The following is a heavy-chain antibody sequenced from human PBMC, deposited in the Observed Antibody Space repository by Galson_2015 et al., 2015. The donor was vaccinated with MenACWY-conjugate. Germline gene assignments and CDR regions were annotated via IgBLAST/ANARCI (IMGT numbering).Heavy chain of an antibody. CDR2: IWYDGSNK. D-gene: IGHD6-13*01. Sequence: SLRLSCAASGLTFSKNGMHWVRQAPGKGLEWVAVIWYDGSNKFYADSVRGRLTISRDNSNNMVFLQMNSLRAEDTAVYYCASYPTWCSSPYYYMDVWGKGTTVTVSS. CDR3: ASYPTWCSSPYYYMDV. CDR1: GLTFSKNG. J-gene: IGHJ6*03. V-gene: IGHV3-33*08.